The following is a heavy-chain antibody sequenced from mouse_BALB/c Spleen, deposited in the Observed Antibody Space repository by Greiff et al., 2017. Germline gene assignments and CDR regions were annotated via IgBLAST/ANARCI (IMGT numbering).Heavy chain of an antibody. J-gene: IGHJ2*01. D-gene: IGHD4-1*01. Sequence: QVQLQQPGAELVKPGASVKLSCKASGYTFTSYWMHWVKQRPGQGLEWIGEIDPSDSYTNYNQKFKGKATLTVDKSSSTAYMQLSSLTSEDSAVYYSARSGGNYFDYWGQGTTLTVSS. V-gene: IGHV1-69*02. CDR2: IDPSDSYT. CDR1: GYTFTSYW. CDR3: ARSGGNYFDY.